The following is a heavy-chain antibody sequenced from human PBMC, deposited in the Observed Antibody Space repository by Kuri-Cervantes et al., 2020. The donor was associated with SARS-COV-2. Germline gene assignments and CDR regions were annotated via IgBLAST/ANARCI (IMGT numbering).Heavy chain of an antibody. Sequence: GSLRLSCAVYGGSFSGYYWSWIRQPPGKGLEWIGEINRSGSTNYNPSLKSRVTISVDTSKNQFSLKLSSVTAADTAVYYCARGGRIAVAGILLPLYYYGMDVWGQGTTVTVSS. J-gene: IGHJ6*02. CDR3: ARGGRIAVAGILLPLYYYGMDV. D-gene: IGHD6-19*01. CDR2: INRSGST. CDR1: GGSFSGYY. V-gene: IGHV4-34*01.